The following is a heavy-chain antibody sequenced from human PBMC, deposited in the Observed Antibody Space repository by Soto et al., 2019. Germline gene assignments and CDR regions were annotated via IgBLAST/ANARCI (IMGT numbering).Heavy chain of an antibody. J-gene: IGHJ4*02. Sequence: PGGSLRLSCAASGFNFSSYGMHWVRQAPGKGLEWVAVISYDGSNKYYADSVKGRFTISRDNSKNTLYLQMNSLKTEDTAVYYCTTGLSSGYYNLDYWGQGTLVTVSS. CDR2: ISYDGSNK. V-gene: IGHV3-30*03. CDR3: TTGLSSGYYNLDY. D-gene: IGHD3-22*01. CDR1: GFNFSSYG.